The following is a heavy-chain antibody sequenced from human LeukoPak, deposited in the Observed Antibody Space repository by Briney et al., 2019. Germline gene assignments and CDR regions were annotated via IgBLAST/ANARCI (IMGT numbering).Heavy chain of an antibody. V-gene: IGHV1-2*02. CDR3: ASEDPYDSSGPGGY. J-gene: IGHJ4*02. CDR1: GYTFTGYY. Sequence: GASVKVSCKASGYTFTGYYMHWVRQAPGQGLEWMGWINPNSGGTNYAQKFQGSVTMTRDTSISTAYMELSRLRSDDTAVYYCASEDPYDSSGPGGYWGQGTLVTVSS. CDR2: INPNSGGT. D-gene: IGHD3-22*01.